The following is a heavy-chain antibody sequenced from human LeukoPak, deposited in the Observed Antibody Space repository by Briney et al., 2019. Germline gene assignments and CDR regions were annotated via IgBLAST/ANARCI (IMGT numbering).Heavy chain of an antibody. D-gene: IGHD3-10*01. CDR1: GYSISSGYY. CDR3: ARHHPRLLWFGEFDY. J-gene: IGHJ4*02. CDR2: IYHSGST. Sequence: SETLSLTCTVSGYSISSGYYWGWIRQPPGKGLEWIGSIYHSGSTYYNPSLKSRVTISVDTSKNQFSLKLSSVTAADTAVYYCARHHPRLLWFGEFDYWGQGTLVTVSS. V-gene: IGHV4-38-2*02.